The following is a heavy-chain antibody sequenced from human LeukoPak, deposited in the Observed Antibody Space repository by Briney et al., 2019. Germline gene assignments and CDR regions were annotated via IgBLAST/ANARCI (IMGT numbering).Heavy chain of an antibody. CDR3: ARPRSGSYFAAVY. Sequence: ASVKVSCKASVYTFTSYGISWVRQASGQGLEWMGWISAYNGNTNYAQKLQGRVTMTTDTSTSTAYMEMRSLRSDDKAVYYCARPRSGSYFAAVYWGQGTLVTVSS. V-gene: IGHV1-18*01. D-gene: IGHD1-26*01. CDR2: ISAYNGNT. J-gene: IGHJ4*02. CDR1: VYTFTSYG.